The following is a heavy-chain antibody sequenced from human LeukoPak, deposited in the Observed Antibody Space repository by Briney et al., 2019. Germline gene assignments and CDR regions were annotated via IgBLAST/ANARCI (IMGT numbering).Heavy chain of an antibody. CDR1: GFTFNLYA. V-gene: IGHV3-23*01. CDR3: AKGQKHDFWSGHSHIYFDY. CDR2: ISDSGDIT. Sequence: GGSLRLSCAVSGFTFNLYAVAWVRQAPGKGLEWVSLISDSGDITYYEDSVKGRFIISRDNAKNTLYLQMNSLRAEDTAIYFCAKGQKHDFWSGHSHIYFDYWGQGARVTVSS. D-gene: IGHD3-3*01. J-gene: IGHJ4*02.